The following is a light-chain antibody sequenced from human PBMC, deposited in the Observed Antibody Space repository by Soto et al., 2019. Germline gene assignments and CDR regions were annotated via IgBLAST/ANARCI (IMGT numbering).Light chain of an antibody. CDR2: RDN. CDR1: SSNIGSNA. J-gene: IGLJ3*02. CDR3: AAWNDRPYLWV. V-gene: IGLV1-44*01. Sequence: QPVLTQPLSASGTPGQRVSISCSGSSSNIGSNAVHWYQQFPGTAPRLLIYRDNQRPSGVPDRFSGSKSGTSASLVISGLQSEDEADYYCAAWNDRPYLWVFGGGTKLTVL.